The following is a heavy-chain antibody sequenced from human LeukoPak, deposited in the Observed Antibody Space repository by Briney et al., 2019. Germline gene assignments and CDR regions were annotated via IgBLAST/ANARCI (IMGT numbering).Heavy chain of an antibody. V-gene: IGHV3-33*01. CDR3: ARERSGGIFDY. D-gene: IGHD2-15*01. J-gene: IGHJ4*02. CDR1: GFTFSSYG. CDR2: IWNDGNNK. Sequence: PGGSLRLSCAASGFTFSSYGMHWVRQAPGKGLEWVAVIWNDGNNKYYADSVKGRFTISRDNSKNTLYLQMNSLRAEDTAVYYCARERSGGIFDYWGQGTLVTVSS.